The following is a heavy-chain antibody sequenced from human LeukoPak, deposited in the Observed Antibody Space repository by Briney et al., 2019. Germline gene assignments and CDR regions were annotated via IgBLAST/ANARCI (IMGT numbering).Heavy chain of an antibody. J-gene: IGHJ3*02. D-gene: IGHD6-13*01. CDR2: IRYDGSNK. Sequence: GGSLRLSCAASGFTFSSYGMHWVRQAPGKGLEWVAFIRYDGSNKYYADSVKGRFTISRDNSKNTLYLQMNSLRAEYTAVYYCAKDLRSSSWYPDAFDIWGQGTMVTVSS. V-gene: IGHV3-30*02. CDR1: GFTFSSYG. CDR3: AKDLRSSSWYPDAFDI.